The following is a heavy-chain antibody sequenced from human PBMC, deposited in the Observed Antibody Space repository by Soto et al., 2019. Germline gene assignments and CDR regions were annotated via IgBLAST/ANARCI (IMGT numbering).Heavy chain of an antibody. CDR1: GGSFSGYY. V-gene: IGHV4-34*01. CDR2: INHSGIT. D-gene: IGHD3-3*01. CDR3: ERGILEWLSLGYGMDV. Sequence: SETLSLTCAVYGGSFSGYYGSWIRQPPGKGLEWIGEINHSGITYYNPSLKSRVTISVDTSKNQFSLNLRSVTAAETAVYYCERGILEWLSLGYGMDVWGQGTTVTVSS. J-gene: IGHJ6*02.